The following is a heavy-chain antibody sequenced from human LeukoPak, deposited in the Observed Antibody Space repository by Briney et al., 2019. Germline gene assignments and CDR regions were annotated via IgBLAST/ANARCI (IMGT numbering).Heavy chain of an antibody. D-gene: IGHD3-22*01. CDR3: ARDQWYCDSSGYSGVWFDP. CDR1: GGSISSGGYY. CDR2: IYYSGST. J-gene: IGHJ5*02. V-gene: IGHV4-31*03. Sequence: SETLSLTCTVSGGSISSGGYYWSWIRQHPGKGLEWIGYIYYSGSTYYNPSLKSRVTISVDTSKNQFSLKLSSVTAADTAVYYCARDQWYCDSSGYSGVWFDPWGQGTLVTVSS.